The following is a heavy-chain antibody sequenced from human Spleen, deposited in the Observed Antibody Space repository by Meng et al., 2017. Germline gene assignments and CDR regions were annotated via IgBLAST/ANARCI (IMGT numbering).Heavy chain of an antibody. Sequence: QGHLVESGGGVVQPGRSLRLSCAASGFTLIDYAMHWVRQAPGEGLECVAVISPDGSKKYYADSVNGRFTISRDNSRTTFSLQMNSLRSEDTAVYFCATGGRYYFDYWGQGALVTVSS. CDR1: GFTLIDYA. J-gene: IGHJ4*02. CDR2: ISPDGSKK. V-gene: IGHV3-30-3*01. CDR3: ATGGRYYFDY.